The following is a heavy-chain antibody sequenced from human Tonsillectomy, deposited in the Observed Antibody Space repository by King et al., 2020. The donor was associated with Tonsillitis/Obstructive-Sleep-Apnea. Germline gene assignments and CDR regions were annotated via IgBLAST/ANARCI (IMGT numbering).Heavy chain of an antibody. CDR2: INSDGSST. Sequence: QLVQSGGGLVQPGGSLRLSCAASGFTFSSYWMHWVRQAPGKGLVWVSRINSDGSSTSYADSVKGRFTISRDNSKNTLYLQIKRLRAEDTAVYYCARRSIAVAAGAFDIWGQGTMVTVSS. V-gene: IGHV3-74*01. J-gene: IGHJ3*02. CDR1: GFTFSSYW. D-gene: IGHD6-19*01. CDR3: ARRSIAVAAGAFDI.